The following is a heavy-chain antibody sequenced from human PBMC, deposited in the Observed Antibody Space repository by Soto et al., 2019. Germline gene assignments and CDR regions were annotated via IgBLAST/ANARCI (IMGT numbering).Heavy chain of an antibody. D-gene: IGHD3-22*01. CDR2: ISAYNGNT. J-gene: IGHJ4*02. Sequence: QVQLMQSGAEVKKPGASVKVSCKASRYTFTSYGISWVRQAPGQGLEWMGWISAYNGNTNYAQKLQGRVTMTTDTSTSTAYMELRSLRSDDTAVYYCARTGRYHDSSGYGDYWGQGTLVTVSS. CDR3: ARTGRYHDSSGYGDY. V-gene: IGHV1-18*04. CDR1: RYTFTSYG.